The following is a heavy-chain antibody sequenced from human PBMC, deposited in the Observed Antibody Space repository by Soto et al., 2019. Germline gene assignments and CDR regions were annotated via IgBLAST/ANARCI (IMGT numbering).Heavy chain of an antibody. V-gene: IGHV4-34*01. CDR3: ARARGYSYGYNYYGMDV. Sequence: SETLSLTCAVYGGSFSGYYWSWIRQPPGKGLEWIGEINHSGSTNYNPSLKSRVTISVDTSKIQFSLKLSSVTAADTAVYYCARARGYSYGYNYYGMDVWGQGTTVTVSS. J-gene: IGHJ6*02. D-gene: IGHD5-18*01. CDR2: INHSGST. CDR1: GGSFSGYY.